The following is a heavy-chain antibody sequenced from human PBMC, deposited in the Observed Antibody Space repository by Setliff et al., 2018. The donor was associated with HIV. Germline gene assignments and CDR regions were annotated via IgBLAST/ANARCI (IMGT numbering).Heavy chain of an antibody. Sequence: VASVKVSCKASGYTFTSYGISWVRQAPGQGLEWMGWISGYGNRKYAQKFEGRLTVTTDTSTSTAYMELRTLRSDDTAVYFCASGRGIYGSGALEAYDIWGQGTMVTVSS. D-gene: IGHD3-10*01. CDR2: ISGYGNR. CDR3: ASGRGIYGSGALEAYDI. V-gene: IGHV1-18*01. J-gene: IGHJ3*02. CDR1: GYTFTSYG.